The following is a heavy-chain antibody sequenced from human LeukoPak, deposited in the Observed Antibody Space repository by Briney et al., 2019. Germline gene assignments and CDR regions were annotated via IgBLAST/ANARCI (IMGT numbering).Heavy chain of an antibody. V-gene: IGHV3-7*05. CDR1: GFTFSSHW. Sequence: RSGGSLRLSCAASGFTFSSHWMYWVRQAPGKGLEWVANIKQDGSETFYVDSVKGRFTISRDNAKDSLYLQMNSLRAEDTAVYYCTRIIVEVPGVSDYCDSWGQGTLVTVSS. J-gene: IGHJ4*02. CDR3: TRIIVEVPGVSDYCDS. D-gene: IGHD2-2*01. CDR2: IKQDGSET.